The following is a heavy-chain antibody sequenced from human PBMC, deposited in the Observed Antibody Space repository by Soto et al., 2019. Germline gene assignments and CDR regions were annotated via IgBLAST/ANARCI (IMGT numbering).Heavy chain of an antibody. V-gene: IGHV4-34*01. J-gene: IGHJ6*03. CDR3: ARGGRRRMDV. CDR1: GGSFSGYY. Sequence: PSETLSLTCAVYGGSFSGYYWSWIRQPPGKGLEWIGEINHSGSTNYNPSLKSRVTISVDTSKNQFSLKLSSVTAADTAVYYCARGGRRRMDVWGKGTTVTVSS. CDR2: INHSGST.